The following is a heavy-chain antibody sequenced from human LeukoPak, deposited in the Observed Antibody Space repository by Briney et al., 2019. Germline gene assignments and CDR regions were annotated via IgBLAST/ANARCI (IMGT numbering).Heavy chain of an antibody. CDR1: VCSIFRWY. V-gene: IGHV4-59*08. Sequence: SEALSLTRSVSVCSIFRWYWRGIGXPPARXLEGIGYIYYTGSTHYNPSLKSRVTMFVDMSKNQFSLSLSYVTAADTAVYYCARHRAYSSTSPFDYWGQGTLVTVSS. CDR3: ARHRAYSSTSPFDY. D-gene: IGHD6-6*01. CDR2: IYYTGST. J-gene: IGHJ4*02.